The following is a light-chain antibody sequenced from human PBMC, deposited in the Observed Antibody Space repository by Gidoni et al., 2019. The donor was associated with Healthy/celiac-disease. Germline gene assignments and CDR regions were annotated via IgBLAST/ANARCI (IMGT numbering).Light chain of an antibody. CDR3: SSYAGSNVV. V-gene: IGLV2-8*01. CDR2: EVS. CDR1: SSDVGGYSY. Sequence: QSGLTQPPPASGSPGQPVTTSCTGTSSDVGGYSYVSWYQQHPGKAPKLMIYEVSKRPSGVPDRFSGSKSGNTASLTVSGLQAEDEADYYCSSYAGSNVVFGGGTTLTVL. J-gene: IGLJ2*01.